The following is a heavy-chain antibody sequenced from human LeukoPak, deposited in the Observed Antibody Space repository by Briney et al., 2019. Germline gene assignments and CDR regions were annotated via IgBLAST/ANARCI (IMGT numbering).Heavy chain of an antibody. V-gene: IGHV1-69*04. J-gene: IGHJ4*02. Sequence: GASVKVPCKASGGTFSSYAISWVRQAPGQGLEWMGRIIPILGIANYAQKFQGRVTITADKSTSTAYMELSSLRSEDTAVYYCARDYPFGNDYWGQGTLVTVSS. D-gene: IGHD3-16*01. CDR1: GGTFSSYA. CDR3: ARDYPFGNDY. CDR2: IIPILGIA.